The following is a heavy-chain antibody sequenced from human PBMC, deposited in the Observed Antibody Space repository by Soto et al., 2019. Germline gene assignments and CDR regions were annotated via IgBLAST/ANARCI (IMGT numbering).Heavy chain of an antibody. D-gene: IGHD3-10*01. J-gene: IGHJ4*02. CDR1: GFTFSTSW. CDR2: ITQDGSEK. CDR3: AREPYYGGIHY. Sequence: EVQLLEAGGGLVQPGGSLRLSCAASGFTFSTSWMAWVRQAPGKGLEWVADITQDGSEKNYVDSVKGRVTISRDNANSSLYLQMNSLRAEDTAGYYCAREPYYGGIHYWGRGTLVTVAS. V-gene: IGHV3-7*01.